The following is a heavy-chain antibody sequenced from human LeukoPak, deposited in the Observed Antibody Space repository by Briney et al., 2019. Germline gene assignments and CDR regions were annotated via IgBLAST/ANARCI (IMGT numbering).Heavy chain of an antibody. V-gene: IGHV3-33*08. D-gene: IGHD1-1*01. J-gene: IGHJ4*02. CDR2: IWVDGSNE. CDR1: GFTFSNHG. CDR3: ARDHSGAQDY. Sequence: PGGSLRLSCAASGFTFSNHGMHWVRQAPGKGLKWVAVIWVDGSNEYYADSVKGRFTIFRDNRRNTLYLQMNSLRAEDTAVYCCARDHSGAQDYWGQGTLVTVSS.